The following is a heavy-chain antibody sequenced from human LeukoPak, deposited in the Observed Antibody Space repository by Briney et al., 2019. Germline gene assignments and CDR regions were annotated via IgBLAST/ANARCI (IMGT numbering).Heavy chain of an antibody. CDR1: GFTFSSYG. V-gene: IGHV3-30*03. CDR3: ARDSSQTYYFDY. CDR2: ISYDGSNK. Sequence: GGSLRLSCAASGFTFSSYGMHWVRQAPGKGLEWVAVISYDGSNKYYADSVKGRFTISRDNSKNTLYLQMNSLRAEDTAVYYCARDSSQTYYFDYWGQGTLVTVSS. J-gene: IGHJ4*02. D-gene: IGHD6-13*01.